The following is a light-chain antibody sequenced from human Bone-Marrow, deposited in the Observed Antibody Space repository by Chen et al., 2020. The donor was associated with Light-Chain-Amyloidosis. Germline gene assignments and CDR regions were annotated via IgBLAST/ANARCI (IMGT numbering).Light chain of an antibody. J-gene: IGKJ1*01. CDR2: DAS. CDR1: QSVSSY. CDR3: QQRSNWPPT. Sequence: DIVLTQPPAPLSFSPGERATLSCRASQSVSSYLAWYQQKPGQAPRLLIYDASNRATGIPARFSGSGSGTDFTLTISSLEPEDFAVYYCQQRSNWPPTFGQGTKVEIK. V-gene: IGKV3-11*01.